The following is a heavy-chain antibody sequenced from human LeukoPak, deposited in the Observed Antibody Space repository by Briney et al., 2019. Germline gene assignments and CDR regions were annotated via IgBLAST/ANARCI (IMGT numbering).Heavy chain of an antibody. V-gene: IGHV4-34*01. J-gene: IGHJ6*03. D-gene: IGHD3-3*01. CDR1: GVSFSGYY. Sequence: SETLSLTCAVYGVSFSGYYWSWIRQPPGKGLEWIGEVNHSGSTNYNPSLKSRVTISVDTSKNQFSLKLSSVTAADTAVYYCARVTGYHITIFGVEKYYYMDVWGKGTTVTVSS. CDR3: ARVTGYHITIFGVEKYYYMDV. CDR2: VNHSGST.